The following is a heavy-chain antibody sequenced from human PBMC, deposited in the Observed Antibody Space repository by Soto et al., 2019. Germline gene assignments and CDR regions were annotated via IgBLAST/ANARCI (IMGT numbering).Heavy chain of an antibody. Sequence: EVQLVESGGGLVQPGGSLTLSCAASGFTFSGSAMLWVRQASGKGLEWVGRIRNKTNSHATEYPASVKGRFTISRDDSKNTAYLQMNSLKAEDTAVYYCATHTRDGYNDEYYFDYWGRGTLVTVYS. V-gene: IGHV3-73*02. CDR3: ATHTRDGYNDEYYFDY. CDR2: IRNKTNSHAT. D-gene: IGHD2-21*01. J-gene: IGHJ4*02. CDR1: GFTFSGSA.